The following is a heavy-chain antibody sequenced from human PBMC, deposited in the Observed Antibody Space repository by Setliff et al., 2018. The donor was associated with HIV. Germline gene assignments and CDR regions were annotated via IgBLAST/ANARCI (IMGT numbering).Heavy chain of an antibody. Sequence: GGSLRLSCATSGFSLRTYGLHWVRQAPGKGLEWVAVISYDGTNKYYADSVKGRFTISRDNYKNTLYLQVNTLRAEDTAVYYCAREGPFYNFWSGQAPYYYFYMDVWGKGTTVTVSS. CDR3: AREGPFYNFWSGQAPYYYFYMDV. CDR2: ISYDGTNK. CDR1: GFSLRTYG. V-gene: IGHV3-30*19. J-gene: IGHJ6*03. D-gene: IGHD3-3*01.